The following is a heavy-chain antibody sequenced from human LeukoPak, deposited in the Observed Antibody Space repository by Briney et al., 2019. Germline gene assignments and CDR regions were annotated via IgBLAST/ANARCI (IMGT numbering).Heavy chain of an antibody. J-gene: IGHJ3*02. D-gene: IGHD6-6*01. CDR2: ISSSSSYI. CDR1: GFTFSSYS. Sequence: GGSLRLSCAASGFTFSSYSMNWVRQAPGKGLEWVSSISSSSSYIYYADSVKGRFTISRDNAKNSLYLQMNSLRAEDMALYYCAKDMASPDSSSSGAFDIWGQGTMVTVSS. V-gene: IGHV3-21*04. CDR3: AKDMASPDSSSSGAFDI.